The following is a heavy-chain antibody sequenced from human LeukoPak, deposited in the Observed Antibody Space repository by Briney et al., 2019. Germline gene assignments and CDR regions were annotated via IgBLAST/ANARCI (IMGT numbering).Heavy chain of an antibody. Sequence: GGSLRLSCAASGFTFSSYSMNWVRQAPGKGLEWVSSISSSSSYIYYADSVKGRFTISRDNAKNSLYLQMNSLRAEDTAVYYCARPRGYSYGCDAFDIWGQGTMVTVSS. CDR3: ARPRGYSYGCDAFDI. CDR2: ISSSSSYI. J-gene: IGHJ3*02. V-gene: IGHV3-21*01. CDR1: GFTFSSYS. D-gene: IGHD5-18*01.